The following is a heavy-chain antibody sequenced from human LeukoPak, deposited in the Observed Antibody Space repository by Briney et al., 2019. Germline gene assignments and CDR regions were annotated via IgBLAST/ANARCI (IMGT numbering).Heavy chain of an antibody. D-gene: IGHD3-3*01. CDR3: AGGVSYDDPFDY. V-gene: IGHV3-30*02. Sequence: PGGSLRLSCAASGFTFSSYGMHWVRQAPGKGLEWVAFIRYDGSNKYYADSVKGRFTISRDNSKNTLYLQMNSLRAEDTAVYYCAGGVSYDDPFDYWGQGTLVTVSS. CDR1: GFTFSSYG. J-gene: IGHJ4*02. CDR2: IRYDGSNK.